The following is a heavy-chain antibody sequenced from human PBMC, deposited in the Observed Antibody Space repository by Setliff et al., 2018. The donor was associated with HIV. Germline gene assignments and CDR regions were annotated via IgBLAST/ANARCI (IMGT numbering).Heavy chain of an antibody. CDR2: INPNSGGP. CDR1: GYTFIDYH. V-gene: IGHV1-2*02. Sequence: ASVKVSCKASGYTFIDYHMHWVRQAPGQGLEWMGWINPNSGGPIYAQKFQGRVTMTRDTSISTVYMELSSLRSDDTSVHYCARDIPHDYTFWSGCTRFDRWGKGTLVTVAS. D-gene: IGHD3-3*01. J-gene: IGHJ5*02. CDR3: ARDIPHDYTFWSGCTRFDR.